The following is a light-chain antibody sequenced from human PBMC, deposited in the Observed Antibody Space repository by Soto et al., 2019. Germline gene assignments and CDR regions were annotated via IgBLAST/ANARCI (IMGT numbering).Light chain of an antibody. J-gene: IGKJ5*01. CDR1: HSLSLSS. CDR2: AES. CDR3: QLYGISPR. Sequence: ENVLTQSPVTLSLSPGERTNLSCRASHSLSLSSLAGYQQIPGQAPRVPGYAESSMAAGIPDRFSGSGSGTDFTLDISRLEPEDFAVYYCQLYGISPRIGQWQRLEIK. V-gene: IGKV3-20*01.